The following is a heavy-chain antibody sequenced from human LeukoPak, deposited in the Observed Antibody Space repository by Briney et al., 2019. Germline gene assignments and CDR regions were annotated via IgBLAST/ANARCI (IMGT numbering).Heavy chain of an antibody. CDR1: GYSFTSYW. CDR3: ARRGYCSSTSCYSGRYNWFDP. D-gene: IGHD2-2*02. Sequence: GESLKISFKGSGYSFTSYWIGWVRQMPGKGLEWMGIIYPGDSDTRYSPSFQGQVTISADKSISTAYLQWSSLKASDTAMYYCARRGYCSSTSCYSGRYNWFDPWGQGTLVTVSS. J-gene: IGHJ5*02. CDR2: IYPGDSDT. V-gene: IGHV5-51*01.